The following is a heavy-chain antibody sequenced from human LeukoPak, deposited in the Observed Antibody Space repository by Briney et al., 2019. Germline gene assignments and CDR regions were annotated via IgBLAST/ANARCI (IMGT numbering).Heavy chain of an antibody. J-gene: IGHJ4*02. D-gene: IGHD1-26*01. CDR2: INPNSGGT. Sequence: ASVKVSCKASGYTFTGYYMHWVRQAPGQGLEWMGWINPNSGGTNYAQKFQGRVTMTRDTSASTAYMELSSLRSEDMAVYYCARAAGSYDYYFDYWGQGTLVTVSS. V-gene: IGHV1-2*02. CDR1: GYTFTGYY. CDR3: ARAAGSYDYYFDY.